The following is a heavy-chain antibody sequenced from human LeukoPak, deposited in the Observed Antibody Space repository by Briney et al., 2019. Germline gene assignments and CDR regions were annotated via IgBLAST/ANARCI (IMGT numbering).Heavy chain of an antibody. CDR2: IKQDGSET. CDR3: ARNFIIIET. D-gene: IGHD3-10*01. Sequence: GGSLRLSCAASGFTFSHYWMTWVRQTPGKGLEWVAKIKQDGSETYYGDSVRGRCTISRDNAKNSLYLEINTLRAEDTAVYYCARNFIIIETWGQGTLVTVFS. J-gene: IGHJ4*02. CDR1: GFTFSHYW. V-gene: IGHV3-7*05.